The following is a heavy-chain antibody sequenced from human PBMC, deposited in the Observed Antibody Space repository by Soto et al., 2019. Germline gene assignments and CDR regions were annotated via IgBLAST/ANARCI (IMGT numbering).Heavy chain of an antibody. CDR3: ARGITYYDFWSGYHNWFDP. V-gene: IGHV4-31*03. Sequence: SETLSLTCTVSGGSISSGGYYWSWIRQHPGKGLEWIGDIYYSGSTNYNPSLKSRVTISVDTSKNQFSLKLSSVTAADTAVYYCARGITYYDFWSGYHNWFDPWGQGTLVTVSS. J-gene: IGHJ5*02. D-gene: IGHD3-3*01. CDR1: GGSISSGGYY. CDR2: IYYSGST.